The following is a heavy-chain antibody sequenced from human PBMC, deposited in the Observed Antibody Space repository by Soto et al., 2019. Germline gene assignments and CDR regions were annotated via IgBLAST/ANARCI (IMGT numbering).Heavy chain of an antibody. CDR2: IYWDDDK. CDR3: IQSRCGGDCLQSYASHYYYGLDV. CDR1: GFSLSTSGVG. Sequence: QITLKESGPPLVKPTQTLTLTCTFSGFSLSTSGVGVGWIRQPPGKALEWLALIYWDDDKRYSPSLRSRLTNSKETSKNQVVLTMTNMDPADTATYYCIQSRCGGDCLQSYASHYYYGLDVWGQGTTVAVSS. D-gene: IGHD2-21*02. V-gene: IGHV2-5*02. J-gene: IGHJ6*02.